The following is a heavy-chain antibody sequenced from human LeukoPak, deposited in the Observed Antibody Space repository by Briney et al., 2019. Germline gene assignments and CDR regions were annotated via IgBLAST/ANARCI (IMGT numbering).Heavy chain of an antibody. V-gene: IGHV1-2*02. CDR1: RYTFTGYY. J-gene: IGHJ4*02. CDR3: ARNAYYYDSSGYYYI. CDR2: INPNSGGT. Sequence: GASVKVSCEASRYTFTGYYMHWVRQAPGQGLEWMGWINPNSGGTNYAQKFQGRVTMTRDTSISTAYMELSRLRSDDTAVYYCARNAYYYDSSGYYYIWGQGTLVTVSS. D-gene: IGHD3-22*01.